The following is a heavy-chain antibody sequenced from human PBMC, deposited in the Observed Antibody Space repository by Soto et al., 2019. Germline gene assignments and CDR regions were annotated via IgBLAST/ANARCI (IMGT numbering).Heavy chain of an antibody. Sequence: GGSLRLSCTASGFTFGDYAMSWFRQAPGKGLEWVGFIRSKAYGGTTEYAASVKGRFTISRDDSKSIAYLQMNSLKTEDTAVYYCTRGMAYYDFWSGYYTGDYFDYWGQGTLVTVSS. CDR1: GFTFGDYA. CDR3: TRGMAYYDFWSGYYTGDYFDY. CDR2: IRSKAYGGTT. D-gene: IGHD3-3*01. V-gene: IGHV3-49*03. J-gene: IGHJ4*02.